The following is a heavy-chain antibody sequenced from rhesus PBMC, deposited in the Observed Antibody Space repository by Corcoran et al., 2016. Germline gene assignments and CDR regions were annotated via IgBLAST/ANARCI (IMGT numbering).Heavy chain of an antibody. Sequence: EVQLVETGGGFVQPGGSLRLSCAASGFTFSSYGMSWVRQAPGKGLVWVSGISYTGGSKYDADPVKGRFTISIDNSKNTLSLQMNSLRPEETAVYYCAKGLAAAGWDNRFDVWGAGVLVTVSS. CDR1: GFTFSSYG. J-gene: IGHJ5-1*01. CDR3: AKGLAAAGWDNRFDV. V-gene: IGHV3S5*01. CDR2: ISYTGGSK. D-gene: IGHD6-31*01.